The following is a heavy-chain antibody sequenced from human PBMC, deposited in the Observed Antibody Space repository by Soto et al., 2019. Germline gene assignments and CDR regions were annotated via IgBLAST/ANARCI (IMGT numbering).Heavy chain of an antibody. D-gene: IGHD2-15*01. J-gene: IGHJ4*02. CDR1: GFTFSSYS. CDR2: ISSSSSYI. V-gene: IGHV3-21*01. Sequence: AGSLRLSCAASGFTFSSYSMNWVRQAPGKGLEWVSSISSSSSYIYYADSVKGRFTISRDNAKNSLYLQMNSLRAEDTAVYYCAREGCSGGSCYYFDYWGQGTLVTVSS. CDR3: AREGCSGGSCYYFDY.